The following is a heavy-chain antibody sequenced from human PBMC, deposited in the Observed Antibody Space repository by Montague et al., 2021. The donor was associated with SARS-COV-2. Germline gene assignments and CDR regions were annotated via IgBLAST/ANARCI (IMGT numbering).Heavy chain of an antibody. CDR2: IYYSGST. CDR1: IGCSSRGSSD. V-gene: IGHV4-39*02. J-gene: IGHJ6*02. Sequence: SETRSLTCRGAIGCSSRGSSDWGGIRQSPGKGLEWIGRIYYSGSTNYNPSLKSRVTISVDTAKSHFSLNLRSVTAADTAVYYCARLVGGNRGPYGMDVWGRGTAVAVSS. CDR3: ARLVGGNRGPYGMDV. D-gene: IGHD3-16*01.